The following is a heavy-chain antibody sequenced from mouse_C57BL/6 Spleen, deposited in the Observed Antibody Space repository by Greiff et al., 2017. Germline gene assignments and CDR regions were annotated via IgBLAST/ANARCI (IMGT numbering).Heavy chain of an antibody. D-gene: IGHD2-4*01. CDR1: GYAFSSSW. V-gene: IGHV1-82*01. CDR2: IYPGDGDT. CDR3: ARERGYDYDVGFEY. J-gene: IGHJ2*01. Sequence: QVQLQQSGPELVKPGASVKISCKASGYAFSSSWMNWVKQRPGKGLEWIGRIYPGDGDTNYNGKFKGKATLTADKSSSTAYMQLSSLTSEYSAVYFCARERGYDYDVGFEYRGQGITLTVSS.